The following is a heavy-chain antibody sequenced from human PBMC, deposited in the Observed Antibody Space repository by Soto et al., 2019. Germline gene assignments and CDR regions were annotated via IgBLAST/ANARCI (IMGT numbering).Heavy chain of an antibody. CDR2: ISGSGGST. CDR1: GFTFSSYA. CDR3: AKRYSSGWPFDY. J-gene: IGHJ4*02. D-gene: IGHD6-19*01. V-gene: IGHV3-23*01. Sequence: GGSLRLSCAASGFTFSSYAMSWVRQAPGKGLEWVSGISGSGGSTYYADSVKGRFTISRDKSKNTLYLQMNSLRAEDTALYYCAKRYSSGWPFDYWGQGTLVTVSS.